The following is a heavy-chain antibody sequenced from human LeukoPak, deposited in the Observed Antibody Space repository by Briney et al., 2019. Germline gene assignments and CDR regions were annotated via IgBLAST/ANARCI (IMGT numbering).Heavy chain of an antibody. CDR2: IASDGSNK. Sequence: GGSLRLSCAASGFTFRNYPIHWVRQAPGKGLEWVAVIASDGSNKYYADSVKGRFTISRDNAKNSLYLQMNSLRAEDTAVYYCARDYPDYWGQGTLVTVSS. V-gene: IGHV3-30*04. CDR1: GFTFRNYP. J-gene: IGHJ4*02. CDR3: ARDYPDY.